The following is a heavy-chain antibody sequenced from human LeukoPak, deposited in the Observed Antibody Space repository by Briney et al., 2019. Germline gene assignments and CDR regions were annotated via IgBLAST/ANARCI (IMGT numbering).Heavy chain of an antibody. D-gene: IGHD4-17*01. V-gene: IGHV1-2*06. J-gene: IGHJ4*02. CDR2: INPNSGGT. CDR3: AVVGLATATTSYFDY. Sequence: ASVKVSCKASGYTFTGYYMHWVRQAPGQGLEWMGRINPNSGGTNYAQKFQGRVTMTRDTSISTAYMELSRLRSDDTAVYYCAVVGLATATTSYFDYWGQGTLVTVSS. CDR1: GYTFTGYY.